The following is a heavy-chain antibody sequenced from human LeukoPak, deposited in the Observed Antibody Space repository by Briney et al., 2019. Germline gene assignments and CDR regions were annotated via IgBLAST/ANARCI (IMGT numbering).Heavy chain of an antibody. Sequence: GGSLRLSCAASGFTFSSYGMHWVRQAPGKGPEWVAFIRYDGSNKYYADSVKGRFTISRDNSKNTLYLQMNSLRAEDTAVYYCAKDLPYCSGGSCYPWFDPWGQGTLVTVSS. CDR2: IRYDGSNK. CDR3: AKDLPYCSGGSCYPWFDP. D-gene: IGHD2-15*01. CDR1: GFTFSSYG. V-gene: IGHV3-30*02. J-gene: IGHJ5*02.